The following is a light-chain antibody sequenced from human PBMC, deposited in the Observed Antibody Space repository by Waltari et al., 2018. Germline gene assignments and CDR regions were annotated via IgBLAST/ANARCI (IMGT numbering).Light chain of an antibody. J-gene: IGLJ3*02. V-gene: IGLV1-51*01. CDR3: GTWDTRLRAGV. CDR2: ENK. Sequence: SVLTQPPSLSAAPGQQVTISCSGDRFNIGNNYVSWYQQVPGTVPKLLIYENKRRPSGIPDRFSASKSGTSATLDITGLQPGDEADYYCGTWDTRLRAGVFGGGTSLTV. CDR1: RFNIGNNY.